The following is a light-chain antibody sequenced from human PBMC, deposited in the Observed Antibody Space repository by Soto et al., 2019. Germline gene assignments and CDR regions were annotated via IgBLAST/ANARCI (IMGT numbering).Light chain of an antibody. Sequence: IVLTQSPDTLSLSPGETATLSCRASQSISDYLAWYQQKPGQAPRLLLYDASNRAAGVPGRFSGSGSWTDFSLTISSRLAADFVMYYYQQQCDWPSSFGGGTSVEIK. CDR3: QQQCDWPSS. CDR2: DAS. V-gene: IGKV3-11*01. J-gene: IGKJ4*01. CDR1: QSISDY.